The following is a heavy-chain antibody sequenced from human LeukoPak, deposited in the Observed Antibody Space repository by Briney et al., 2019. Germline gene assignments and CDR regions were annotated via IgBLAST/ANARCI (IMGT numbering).Heavy chain of an antibody. CDR2: IKEDGSEK. CDR1: GFTFSNYW. J-gene: IGHJ2*01. CDR3: AKDLDGGATGWYFDL. D-gene: IGHD1-26*01. V-gene: IGHV3-7*01. Sequence: GGSLRLSCAASGFTFSNYWMTWVRQAPGKGLEWVANIKEDGSEKYYVDSVKGRFTISRDNAKNSLYLQMNSLRAEDTAVYYCAKDLDGGATGWYFDLWGRGTLVTVSS.